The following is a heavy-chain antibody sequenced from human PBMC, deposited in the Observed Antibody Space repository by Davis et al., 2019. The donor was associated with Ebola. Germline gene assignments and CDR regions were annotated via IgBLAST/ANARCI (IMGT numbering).Heavy chain of an antibody. CDR3: VRDYNGSWFGWFDP. CDR2: INAGNGNT. Sequence: ASVKVSCKASGYTFTSYAMHWVRQAPGQRLEWMGWINAGNGNTKYSQKFQGRVAITADESTSTAYMELNSLRSEDSAVYYCVRDYNGSWFGWFDPWGQGTLVTVSS. V-gene: IGHV1-3*01. CDR1: GYTFTSYA. J-gene: IGHJ5*02. D-gene: IGHD6-13*01.